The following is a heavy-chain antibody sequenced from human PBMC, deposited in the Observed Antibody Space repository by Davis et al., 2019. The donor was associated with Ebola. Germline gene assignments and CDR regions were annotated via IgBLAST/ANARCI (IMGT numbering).Heavy chain of an antibody. V-gene: IGHV1-3*01. CDR3: ARAGPNLYYYYGMDD. J-gene: IGHJ6*02. D-gene: IGHD2-8*02. CDR1: GDSFSNYA. Sequence: ASVRVSCKASGDSFSNYAVHWMRQAPGQGLEWIGWINPGRGNTKLSQRFHGRVTISSDTSAMTVYLEVSGLTSEDTAVFYCARAGPNLYYYYGMDDWGQGTTVTVSS. CDR2: INPGRGNT.